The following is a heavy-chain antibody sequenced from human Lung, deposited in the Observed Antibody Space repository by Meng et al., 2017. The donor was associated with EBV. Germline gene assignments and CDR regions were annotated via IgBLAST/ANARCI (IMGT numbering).Heavy chain of an antibody. D-gene: IGHD1-26*01. Sequence: EAQGKGAGGVLVQPGGSLRLSCVGSGISGYWVHWVRQVPGKGLVWASRINEDGSIVNYADSVKGRFTIFRDNAKNTVSLQMNSLRVEDTALYYCAKDCFGAWDYWGQGTLVTVSS. CDR2: INEDGSIV. V-gene: IGHV3-74*01. CDR1: GISGYW. J-gene: IGHJ4*02. CDR3: AKDCFGAWDY.